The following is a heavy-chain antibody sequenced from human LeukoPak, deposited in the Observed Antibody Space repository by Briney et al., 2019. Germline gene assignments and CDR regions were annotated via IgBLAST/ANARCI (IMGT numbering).Heavy chain of an antibody. CDR2: IIPIFGTA. Sequence: GASVKVSCKASGGTFSSYAICWVREAPGQGLEWMGGIIPIFGTANYAQKFQGRVTITADKSTSTPYMELSSLRSEDTAVYYCAREGTAMVTGFDYWGQGTLVTVSS. V-gene: IGHV1-69*06. D-gene: IGHD5-18*01. CDR1: GGTFSSYA. CDR3: AREGTAMVTGFDY. J-gene: IGHJ4*02.